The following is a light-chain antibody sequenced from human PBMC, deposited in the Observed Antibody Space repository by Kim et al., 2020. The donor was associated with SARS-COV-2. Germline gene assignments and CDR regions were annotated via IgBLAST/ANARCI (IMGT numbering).Light chain of an antibody. CDR2: YDS. Sequence: VSVAPGRTARITCGGNSIGSKSVHWYQQMPGQTPVLVISYDSDRPSGIPERFSGSNSGNTATLTISRVEAGDEADYYCQVWDSSSDHRVVFGGGTQLTVL. J-gene: IGLJ2*01. CDR3: QVWDSSSDHRVV. V-gene: IGLV3-21*04. CDR1: SIGSKS.